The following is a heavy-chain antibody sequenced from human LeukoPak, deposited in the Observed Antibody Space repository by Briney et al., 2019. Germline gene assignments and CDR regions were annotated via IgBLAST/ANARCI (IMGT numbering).Heavy chain of an antibody. J-gene: IGHJ5*02. CDR3: ARAPVLRYFDWLLFPRNWFDP. D-gene: IGHD3-9*01. Sequence: ASVKVSCKDSGYTFTSYDINWVRHATGQGLELMGWKYPNSGNTGYAQKFQGRVTMTRNTSISTAYMELSSLRSEDTAVYYCARAPVLRYFDWLLFPRNWFDPWGQGTLVTVSS. V-gene: IGHV1-8*01. CDR1: GYTFTSYD. CDR2: KYPNSGNT.